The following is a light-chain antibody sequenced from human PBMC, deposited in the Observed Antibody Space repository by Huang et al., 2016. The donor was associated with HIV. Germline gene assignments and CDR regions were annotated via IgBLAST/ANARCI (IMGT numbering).Light chain of an antibody. CDR2: GAS. Sequence: AIQMTQSPSSLSASVGDRVTITGRASQGITDDLDWYQQKPGQAPKLLISGASTLRSGVPSRFSGSGSGTDFTLTISSLQPEDYATYYCLQDHNYPRTFGQGTKVEI. CDR3: LQDHNYPRT. CDR1: QGITDD. J-gene: IGKJ1*01. V-gene: IGKV1-6*01.